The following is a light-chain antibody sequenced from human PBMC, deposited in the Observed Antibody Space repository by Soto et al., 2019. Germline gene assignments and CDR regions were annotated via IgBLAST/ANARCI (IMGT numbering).Light chain of an antibody. CDR1: SSDIGGYNY. CDR3: TSYTGTTTLYV. CDR2: DVT. J-gene: IGLJ1*01. Sequence: QSVLTQPASVSGSPGQSITISCTGTSSDIGGYNYVSWYRQHPGNAPKLLIYDVTHRPAGVSSRFSGSKSGSTASLTISGLQAEDEADYFSTSYTGTTTLYVFGTGTKLTVL. V-gene: IGLV2-14*03.